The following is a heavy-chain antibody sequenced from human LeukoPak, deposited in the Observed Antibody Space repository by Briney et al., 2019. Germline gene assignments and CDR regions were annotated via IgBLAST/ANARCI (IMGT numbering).Heavy chain of an antibody. CDR3: ARRDHGDYGEEY. V-gene: IGHV3-23*01. CDR1: GFTFSTFA. CDR2: IFPSGGEI. Sequence: GGSLRLSCAASGFTFSTFAMIWVRQPPGKGLEWVSSIFPSGGEIHYADSVRGRFTISRDNSKSTLSLQMSSLRAEDTAIYYCARRDHGDYGEEYWGQGTLVTVSS. D-gene: IGHD4-17*01. J-gene: IGHJ4*02.